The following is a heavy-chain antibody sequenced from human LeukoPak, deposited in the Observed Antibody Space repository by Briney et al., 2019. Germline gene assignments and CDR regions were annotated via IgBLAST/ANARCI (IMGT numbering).Heavy chain of an antibody. CDR2: IYYSGST. V-gene: IGHV4-59*01. CDR1: GGSISSYY. D-gene: IGHD3-10*01. J-gene: IGHJ3*02. CDR3: ARVPYGSGSYVAFDI. Sequence: PSETLSLTCTVSGGSISSYYWSWIRQPPGKGLEWIGYIYYSGSTNYNPSLKSRVTISVDTSKNQFSLKLSSVTAADTAVYYCARVPYGSGSYVAFDIWGQGTMVTVSS.